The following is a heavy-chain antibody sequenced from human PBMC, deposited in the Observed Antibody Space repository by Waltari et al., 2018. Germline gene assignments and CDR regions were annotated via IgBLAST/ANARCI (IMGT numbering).Heavy chain of an antibody. D-gene: IGHD3-16*01. V-gene: IGHV3-74*01. CDR2: INSDGSGT. J-gene: IGHJ4*02. CDR1: GFPFTTYW. Sequence: EVELVESGGGLVQPGGSLRLSCAASGFPFTTYWLPCVRQAPGKGLVWVSRINSDGSGTSDADSVQGRYTISRDNAKNTVFLQMNSLRVEDTAVYYCVRRLDKRRGFDYWGQGTLVAVSS. CDR3: VRRLDKRRGFDY.